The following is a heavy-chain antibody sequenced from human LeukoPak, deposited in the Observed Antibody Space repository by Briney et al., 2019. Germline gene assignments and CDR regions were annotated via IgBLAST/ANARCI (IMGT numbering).Heavy chain of an antibody. Sequence: PGGSLRLSCAASGFTFSSYGMSWVRQAPGKGLEWVSAISGSGGSTYYADSVKGRFTISRDNSKNTLYLQMNSLRAEDTAVYYCATERGLYSSSSLWFDPWGQGTLVTVSS. V-gene: IGHV3-23*01. CDR3: ATERGLYSSSSLWFDP. CDR1: GFTFSSYG. CDR2: ISGSGGST. D-gene: IGHD6-13*01. J-gene: IGHJ5*02.